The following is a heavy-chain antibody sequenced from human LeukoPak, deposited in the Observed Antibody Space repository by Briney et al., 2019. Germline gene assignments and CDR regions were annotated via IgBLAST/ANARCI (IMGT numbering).Heavy chain of an antibody. D-gene: IGHD3-10*01. V-gene: IGHV4-4*02. Sequence: SETLSLTCAVSGGSISSSNWWSWVRQPPGKGLEWIGEIYHSGSTNYNPSLKSRVTISVDTSKNQFSLKLSSVTAADTAVYYCARDHRTRDMVRGVIMAFDIWGQGTMVTVSS. CDR1: GGSISSSNW. J-gene: IGHJ3*02. CDR3: ARDHRTRDMVRGVIMAFDI. CDR2: IYHSGST.